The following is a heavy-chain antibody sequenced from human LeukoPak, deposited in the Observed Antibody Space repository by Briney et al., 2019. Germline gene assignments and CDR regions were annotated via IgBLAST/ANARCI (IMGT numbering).Heavy chain of an antibody. CDR3: TTDLKESGSDTTTGFQY. J-gene: IGHJ4*02. CDR2: IKQDGSEK. D-gene: IGHD1-26*01. Sequence: GGSLRLSCAASGFTFSNYWMSWVRQAPGKGLEWVANIKQDGSEKFYVDSVKGRFTISRDNAENSLFLQMNSLRVEDTAVYYCTTDLKESGSDTTTGFQYWGQGTLVTVSS. CDR1: GFTFSNYW. V-gene: IGHV3-7*03.